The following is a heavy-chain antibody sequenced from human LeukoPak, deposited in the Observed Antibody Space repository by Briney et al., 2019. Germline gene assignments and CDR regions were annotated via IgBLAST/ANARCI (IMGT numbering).Heavy chain of an antibody. D-gene: IGHD6-13*01. Sequence: PSETLSLTCTVSGGSISGSSYYWGWIRQPPGKGLEWIGSIYYSGSTYCNPSLKSRVTISVDTSKNQFSLKLSSVTAADTAVYYCARSVTYSSTLFDPWGQGTLVTVSS. CDR2: IYYSGST. V-gene: IGHV4-39*01. CDR3: ARSVTYSSTLFDP. CDR1: GGSISGSSYY. J-gene: IGHJ5*02.